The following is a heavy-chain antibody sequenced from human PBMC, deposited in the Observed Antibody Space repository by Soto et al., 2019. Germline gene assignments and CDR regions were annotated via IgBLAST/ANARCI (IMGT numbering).Heavy chain of an antibody. D-gene: IGHD2-15*01. Sequence: ASVKVSCKVSGYTLTELSMHWVRQAPGKGLEWMGGFDPEDGETIYAQKFQGRVTMTEDTSTDTAYMELSSLRSEDTAVYYCATALYSPVVAALHWFDPWGQGTPVTVSS. CDR2: FDPEDGET. J-gene: IGHJ5*02. CDR1: GYTLTELS. V-gene: IGHV1-24*01. CDR3: ATALYSPVVAALHWFDP.